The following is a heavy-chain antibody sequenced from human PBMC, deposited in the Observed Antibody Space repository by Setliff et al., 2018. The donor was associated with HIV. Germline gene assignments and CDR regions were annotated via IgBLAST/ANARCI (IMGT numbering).Heavy chain of an antibody. D-gene: IGHD3-10*01. Sequence: GSLRLSCEAAGFRVTDTYMAWVRQAPGKGLEWVAYISGSGTRTFYLDSVKGRFSISRDDARNSVYLQMNNLRAEDTAVYYCARDSVRGASWCPGGFDVWGQGAMVTVSS. V-gene: IGHV3-11*04. CDR2: ISGSGTRT. CDR3: ARDSVRGASWCPGGFDV. J-gene: IGHJ3*01. CDR1: GFRVTDTY.